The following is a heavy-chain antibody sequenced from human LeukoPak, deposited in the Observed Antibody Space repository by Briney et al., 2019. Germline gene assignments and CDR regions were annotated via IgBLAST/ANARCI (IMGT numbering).Heavy chain of an antibody. V-gene: IGHV3-23*01. CDR1: GFTFSSYS. CDR2: ISGSGGST. CDR3: AKNDHQFLEGTDY. J-gene: IGHJ4*02. Sequence: GGSLRLSCAASGFTFSSYSMNWVRQAPGKGLEWVSAISGSGGSTYYADSVKGRFTISRDNSKNTLYLQMNSLRAEDTPVYYCAKNDHQFLEGTDYWGQGTLVTVSS. D-gene: IGHD3-3*01.